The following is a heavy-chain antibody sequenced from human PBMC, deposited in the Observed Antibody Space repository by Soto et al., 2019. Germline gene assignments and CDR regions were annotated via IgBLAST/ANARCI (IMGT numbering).Heavy chain of an antibody. V-gene: IGHV4-30-2*01. CDR3: ARRWGDTFDF. J-gene: IGHJ3*01. D-gene: IGHD3-16*01. CDR1: GGSISSGGYS. Sequence: SETLSLTCAVSGGSISSGGYSWSWIRQPPGKGLEWIGYIYHSGSTYYNPSLKSRVTISVDPSKNQSSLKLSSVTAADTAVYYCARRWGDTFDFWGQGTMVTVSS. CDR2: IYHSGST.